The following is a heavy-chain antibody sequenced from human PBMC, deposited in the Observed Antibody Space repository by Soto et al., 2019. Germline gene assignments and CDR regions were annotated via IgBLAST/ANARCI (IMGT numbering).Heavy chain of an antibody. J-gene: IGHJ1*01. CDR1: GGTFSSYA. Sequence: GAALKVSCKASGGTFSSYAISWVRQAPGQGLEWMGGIIPIFGTANYAQKFQGRVTITADESTSTAYMELSSLRSEDTAVYYCARLLGYSYGYTQGYFQHWGQGTLVTVSS. CDR3: ARLLGYSYGYTQGYFQH. CDR2: IIPIFGTA. V-gene: IGHV1-69*13. D-gene: IGHD5-18*01.